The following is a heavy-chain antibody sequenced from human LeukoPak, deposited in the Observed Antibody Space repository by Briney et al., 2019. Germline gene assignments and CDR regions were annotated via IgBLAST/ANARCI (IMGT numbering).Heavy chain of an antibody. J-gene: IGHJ6*03. CDR3: ARRSSGPPYYYYYYMDV. CDR2: INSDGSSA. D-gene: IGHD3-22*01. Sequence: PGGSLRLSCAASGFTFSSYWMHWVRQAPGKGLVWVSRINSDGSSASYADSVKGRFTISRDNAKNTLYLQMNSLRAEDTAVYYCARRSSGPPYYYYYYMDVWGKGTTVTVSS. V-gene: IGHV3-74*01. CDR1: GFTFSSYW.